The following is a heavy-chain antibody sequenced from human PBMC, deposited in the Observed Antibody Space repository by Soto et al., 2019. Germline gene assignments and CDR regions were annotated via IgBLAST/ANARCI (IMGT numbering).Heavy chain of an antibody. CDR1: GFTLSNTG. V-gene: IGHV3-30*18. D-gene: IGHD6-19*01. Sequence: QVQLVESGGGVVQPGTSLRLSCVVSGFTLSNTGVHCVRQAPGKGLEWVAMISHDGFSQYYLDSVKGRFTISRDNSKNTVYLQMHSLRPEDTSVYYCAKDWGSSGWYNWFDSWGQGTLVTVSS. CDR3: AKDWGSSGWYNWFDS. J-gene: IGHJ5*01. CDR2: ISHDGFSQ.